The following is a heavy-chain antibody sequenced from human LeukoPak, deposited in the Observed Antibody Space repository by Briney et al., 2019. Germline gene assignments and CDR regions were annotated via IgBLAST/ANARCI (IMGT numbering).Heavy chain of an antibody. CDR3: AREVRGSGWLNY. D-gene: IGHD6-19*01. V-gene: IGHV4-59*01. J-gene: IGHJ4*02. Sequence: PSQTLSLTCTVSGGSTSSYYWNWIRQPPGKGLEWIGYIYYSGNTNYNPSLKSRVTISVDTSKNQFSLKLSSVTAADTAVYYCAREVRGSGWLNYWGQGTLVTVSS. CDR2: IYYSGNT. CDR1: GGSTSSYY.